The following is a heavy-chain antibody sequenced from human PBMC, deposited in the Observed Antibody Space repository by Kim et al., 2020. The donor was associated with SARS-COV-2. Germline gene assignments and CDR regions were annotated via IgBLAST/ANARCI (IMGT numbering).Heavy chain of an antibody. Sequence: GGSLRLSCAASGFTVSSNFMSWVRQAPGKGLEWVSVIYSGGSERYAESVKGRFTISRDYSKYTLYLQMNRLTVEDTAVYYCAREEDDFGANSGYFDYWG. V-gene: IGHV3-66*01. CDR1: GFTVSSNF. J-gene: IGHJ4*01. CDR2: IYSGGSE. CDR3: AREEDDFGANSGYFDY. D-gene: IGHD4-17*01.